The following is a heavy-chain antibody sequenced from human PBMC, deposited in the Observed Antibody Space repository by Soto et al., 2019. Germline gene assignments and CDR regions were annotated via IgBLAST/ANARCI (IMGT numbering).Heavy chain of an antibody. Sequence: QVQLVQSGAEVKKPGSSVKVACKASGGTFSSYVISWVRQAPGQGLECMGGIIPISGRANYAPNFQGRVSMTADESTTTVYMELRSLRSEDTAVYYCARVWNDFPHWGQGTLVTVSS. J-gene: IGHJ4*02. CDR1: GGTFSSYV. CDR2: IIPISGRA. D-gene: IGHD1-1*01. V-gene: IGHV1-69*01. CDR3: ARVWNDFPH.